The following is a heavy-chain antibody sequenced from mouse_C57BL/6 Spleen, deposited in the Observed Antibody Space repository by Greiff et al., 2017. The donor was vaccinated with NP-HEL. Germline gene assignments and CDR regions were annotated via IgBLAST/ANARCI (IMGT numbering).Heavy chain of an antibody. CDR1: GFTFSSYT. V-gene: IGHV5-9*01. J-gene: IGHJ4*01. CDR2: ISGGGGNT. Sequence: EVKLEESGGGLVKPGGSLKLSCAASGFTFSSYTMSWVRQTPEKRLEWVATISGGGGNTYYPDSVKGRFTISRDNAKNTLYLQMSSLRSEDTALYYCARERANYYAMDYWGQGTSVTVSS. CDR3: ARERANYYAMDY. D-gene: IGHD3-1*01.